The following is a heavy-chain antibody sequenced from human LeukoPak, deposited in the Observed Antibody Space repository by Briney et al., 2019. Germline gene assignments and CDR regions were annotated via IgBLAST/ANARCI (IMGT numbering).Heavy chain of an antibody. CDR2: IYYSGST. CDR3: ARGGIAAAGKLVGDYYGMDV. V-gene: IGHV4-59*01. D-gene: IGHD6-13*01. CDR1: GGSISSYY. Sequence: SETLSLTCTVSGGSISSYYWSWIRQPPGKGLEWIGYIYYSGSTNYNPSLKSRVTISVDTSKNQFSLKLSSVTAADTAVYYCARGGIAAAGKLVGDYYGMDVWGQGTTVTVSS. J-gene: IGHJ6*02.